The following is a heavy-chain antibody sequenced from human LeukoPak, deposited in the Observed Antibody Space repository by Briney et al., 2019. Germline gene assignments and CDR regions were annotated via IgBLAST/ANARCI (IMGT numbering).Heavy chain of an antibody. CDR2: IYPDDSDT. CDR1: GYTFSTYW. CDR3: ARKGRSTDVIFD. D-gene: IGHD2-8*01. V-gene: IGHV5-51*01. Sequence: GESLKISCKGSGYTFSTYWIGWVRQVPGKGLERMGIIYPDDSDTRYRPSFQGQVTISADKSITTAYLQWNSLRASDTATYYCARKGRSTDVIFDWGQGTLVTVSS. J-gene: IGHJ4*02.